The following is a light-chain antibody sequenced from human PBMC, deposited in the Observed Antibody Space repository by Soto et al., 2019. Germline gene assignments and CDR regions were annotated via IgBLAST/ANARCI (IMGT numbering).Light chain of an antibody. V-gene: IGKV3-11*01. Sequence: EIVMTQSPATLSMSPGERATLSCRASQSIGSSLAWYQQKPGQAPRLLIYDASTRATDIPARFSGSGSGTEFTLTISSLEPEDFAVYYCQQRSNWPRTFGQGTKVEIK. J-gene: IGKJ1*01. CDR1: QSIGSS. CDR2: DAS. CDR3: QQRSNWPRT.